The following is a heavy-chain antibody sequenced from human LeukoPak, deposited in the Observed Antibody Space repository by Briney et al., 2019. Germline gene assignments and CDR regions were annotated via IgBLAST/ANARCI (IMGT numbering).Heavy chain of an antibody. J-gene: IGHJ4*02. Sequence: GASVKVSCKASGGTFISYAISWVRQAPGQGLEWMGGIIPIFGTANYAQKFQGRVTITADKSTSTAYMELSSLRSEDTAVYYCARDPGKYSSSGYWGQGTLVTVSS. CDR2: IIPIFGTA. CDR3: ARDPGKYSSSGY. V-gene: IGHV1-69*06. D-gene: IGHD6-6*01. CDR1: GGTFISYA.